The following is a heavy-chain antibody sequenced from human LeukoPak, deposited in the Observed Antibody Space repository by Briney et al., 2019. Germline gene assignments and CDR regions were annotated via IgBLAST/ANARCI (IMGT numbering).Heavy chain of an antibody. V-gene: IGHV3-48*04. Sequence: GGSLRLSCAASGFTFSSYGMHWVRQAPGKGLEWVSYISSSGSTIYYADSVKGRFTISRDNAKNSLYLQMNSLRAEDTAVYYCAISRAGYFDYWGQGTLVTVSS. CDR2: ISSSGSTI. CDR3: AISRAGYFDY. CDR1: GFTFSSYG. J-gene: IGHJ4*02.